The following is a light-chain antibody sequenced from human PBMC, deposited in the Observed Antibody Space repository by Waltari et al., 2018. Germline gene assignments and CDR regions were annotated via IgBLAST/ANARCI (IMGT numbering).Light chain of an antibody. Sequence: SYALTQPPSVSVAPGKTARITCGGDNLGRKAVHWSQQKAGQAPVLVVYDDIERPSGIPERFSGSNSGNTATLTIGRVEAGDEADYFCQVWESSTDHFWVFGGGTKLTVL. CDR1: NLGRKA. CDR3: QVWESSTDHFWV. V-gene: IGLV3-21*03. CDR2: DDI. J-gene: IGLJ3*02.